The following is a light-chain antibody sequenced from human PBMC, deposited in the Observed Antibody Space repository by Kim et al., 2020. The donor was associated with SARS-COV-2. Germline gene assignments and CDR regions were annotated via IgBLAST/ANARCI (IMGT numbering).Light chain of an antibody. J-gene: IGKJ1*01. CDR3: HQYYSYPPWT. V-gene: IGKV1-8*01. Sequence: SASAGDRVTITCRAGQDISNYLAWYQQKPGKAPKLLIYGASTLQGGAPSTFSGSGSGTEFTLTISSLQPEDIATYYCHQYYSYPPWTFGQGTKVDI. CDR1: QDISNY. CDR2: GAS.